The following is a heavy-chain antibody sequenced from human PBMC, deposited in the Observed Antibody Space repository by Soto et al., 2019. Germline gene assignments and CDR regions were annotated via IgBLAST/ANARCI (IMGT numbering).Heavy chain of an antibody. V-gene: IGHV1-24*01. Sequence: ASVKVSCKVSGYTLTELSMHWVRQAPGKGLEWMGGFDPEDGETIYAQKFQGRVTMTEDTSTDTAYMELSSLRSEDTAVYYCARVRYNWNYDYYGSGCYGDYYHYEDDWGQGTPVTVSS. CDR3: ARVRYNWNYDYYGSGCYGDYYHYEDD. J-gene: IGHJ6*03. D-gene: IGHD3-10*01. CDR2: FDPEDGET. CDR1: GYTLTELS.